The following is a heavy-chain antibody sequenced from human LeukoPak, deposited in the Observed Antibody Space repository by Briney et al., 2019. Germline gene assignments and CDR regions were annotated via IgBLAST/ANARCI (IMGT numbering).Heavy chain of an antibody. Sequence: GGSLRLSCAASGFTFSSYGMHWVRQAPGKGLEGVAVISYDGSNKYYADSVKGRFTISRDNSKKTLYLQMNSLRAEDTAVYYCARENGPPDYWGQGTLVTVSS. CDR3: ARENGPPDY. CDR1: GFTFSSYG. D-gene: IGHD2-8*01. CDR2: ISYDGSNK. V-gene: IGHV3-30*19. J-gene: IGHJ4*02.